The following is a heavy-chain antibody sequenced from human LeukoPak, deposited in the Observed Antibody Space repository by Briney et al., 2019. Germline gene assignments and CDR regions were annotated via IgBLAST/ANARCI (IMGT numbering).Heavy chain of an antibody. CDR2: ISAYNGNT. CDR3: ARDWSPRVPTLGYCSSTSCAIVY. D-gene: IGHD2-2*01. CDR1: GYTFTSYG. V-gene: IGHV1-18*01. Sequence: ASVKVSCKASGYTFTSYGISWVRQAPGQGLEWMGWISAYNGNTNYAQKLQGRVTMTTDTSTSTAYMELRSLRSDDTAVYYCARDWSPRVPTLGYCSSTSCAIVYWGQGTLVTVSS. J-gene: IGHJ4*02.